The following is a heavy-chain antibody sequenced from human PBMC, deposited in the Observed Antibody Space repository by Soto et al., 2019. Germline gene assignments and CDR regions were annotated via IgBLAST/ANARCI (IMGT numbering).Heavy chain of an antibody. D-gene: IGHD3-10*01. CDR2: ISYDGSNK. V-gene: IGHV3-30*18. Sequence: QVQLVESGGGVVQPGRSLRLSCAASGFTFSSYGMHWVRQAPGKGLEWVAVISYDGSNKYYADSVKGRFTISRDNSKNTLDLQMNGLRAEDTVVYYCAKEGGYYGSGSYSVGENYYGMDVWGQGTTVTVSS. CDR1: GFTFSSYG. J-gene: IGHJ6*02. CDR3: AKEGGYYGSGSYSVGENYYGMDV.